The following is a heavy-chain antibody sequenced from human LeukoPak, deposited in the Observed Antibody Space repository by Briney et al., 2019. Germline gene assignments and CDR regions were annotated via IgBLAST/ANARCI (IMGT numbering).Heavy chain of an antibody. Sequence: GESLKISCKGSGYTFTNYWIGWVRQMPGKGLEWMGIIYPSDSDTRYSPSFQGQATFSADKSISTAYLQWSSLKASDTAMYYCAREYCSSTSCYSGAFDIWGQGTMVTVSS. J-gene: IGHJ3*02. V-gene: IGHV5-51*01. CDR1: GYTFTNYW. D-gene: IGHD2-2*01. CDR2: IYPSDSDT. CDR3: AREYCSSTSCYSGAFDI.